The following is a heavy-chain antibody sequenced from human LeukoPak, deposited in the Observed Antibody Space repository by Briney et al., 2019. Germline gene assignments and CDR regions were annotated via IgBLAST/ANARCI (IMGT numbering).Heavy chain of an antibody. CDR2: IYYSGST. D-gene: IGHD6-13*01. CDR1: GASISSSAYY. Sequence: PSETLSLTCTVSGASISSSAYYWGWSRQPPGQGLEWIARIYYSGSTYSNPSLKSPVTISVDTSKNQFSLKLSSVTAADTAVYYCAAQGASAGLSWFDPWGQGTLVTVSS. V-gene: IGHV4-39*01. J-gene: IGHJ5*02. CDR3: AAQGASAGLSWFDP.